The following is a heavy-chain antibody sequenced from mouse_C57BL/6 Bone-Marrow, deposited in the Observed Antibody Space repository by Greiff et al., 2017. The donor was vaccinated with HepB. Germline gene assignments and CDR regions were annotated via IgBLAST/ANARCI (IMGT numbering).Heavy chain of an antibody. D-gene: IGHD3-1*01. CDR1: GYTFTSYG. CDR3: ARSGRARYFDV. CDR2: IYPNSGAT. J-gene: IGHJ1*03. Sequence: QVQLQQSGAELARPGASVKLSCKASGYTFTSYGLSWVKQRTGQGLEWIGEIYPNSGATYYNEKFKGKATLTADKSSSTAYMELRSLTSEDSAVYYCARSGRARYFDVWGTGTTLTVSS. V-gene: IGHV1-81*01.